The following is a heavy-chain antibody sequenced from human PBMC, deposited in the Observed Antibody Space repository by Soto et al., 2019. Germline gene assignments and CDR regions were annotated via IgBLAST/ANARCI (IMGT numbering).Heavy chain of an antibody. D-gene: IGHD3-3*01. Sequence: SVKVSCKASGGTFSSYTISWVRQAPGQGLEWMGRIIPILGIANYAQKFQGRVTITRDTSTSTAYMELSSLRSEDTAVYYCARDKVRVSGYDFWSGSEDYYYYGMDVWGQGTTVTVSS. V-gene: IGHV1-69*04. CDR2: IIPILGIA. CDR3: ARDKVRVSGYDFWSGSEDYYYYGMDV. J-gene: IGHJ6*02. CDR1: GGTFSSYT.